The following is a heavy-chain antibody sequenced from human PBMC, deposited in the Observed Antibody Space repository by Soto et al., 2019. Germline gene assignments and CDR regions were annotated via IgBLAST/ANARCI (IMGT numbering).Heavy chain of an antibody. J-gene: IGHJ4*02. CDR2: IWYDGSNK. CDR3: ARAAGVVVVAATSSFDY. Sequence: QVQLVESGGGVVQPGRSLRLYCAASGFTFSSYGMHWVRQAPGKGLEWVAVIWYDGSNKYYADSVKGRFTISRDNSKNTLYLQMNSLRAEDTAVYYCARAAGVVVVAATSSFDYWGQGTLVTVSS. D-gene: IGHD2-15*01. V-gene: IGHV3-33*01. CDR1: GFTFSSYG.